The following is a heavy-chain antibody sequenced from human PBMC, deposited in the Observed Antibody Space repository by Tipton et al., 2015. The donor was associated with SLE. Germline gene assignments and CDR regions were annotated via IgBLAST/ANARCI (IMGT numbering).Heavy chain of an antibody. D-gene: IGHD2-2*02. CDR1: GFTFDDYA. V-gene: IGHV3-23*01. CDR3: ARGELPVAIDRWFDP. J-gene: IGHJ5*02. CDR2: VSGNGGIT. Sequence: SLRLSCAASGFTFDDYAMHWVRQAPGKGLEWVSGVSGNGGITYYADSVKGRFTVSRDNSKNTLYLQMNGLRAEDTAVYYCARGELPVAIDRWFDPWGQGTPVTVSS.